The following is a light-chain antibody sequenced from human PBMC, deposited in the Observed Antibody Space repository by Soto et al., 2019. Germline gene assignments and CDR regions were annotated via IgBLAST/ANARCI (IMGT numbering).Light chain of an antibody. CDR2: GAS. V-gene: IGKV1-17*03. CDR3: LQHNCDPPT. Sequence: DIQMTQSPSAMSASVGDRVTITCRASQGIHKYLAWFQQKPGKVPKRLIYGASSLQSGVPSRFSGSGSGTEFTLTISSLQPEDFATYYCLQHNCDPPTFGQGTRLE. CDR1: QGIHKY. J-gene: IGKJ5*01.